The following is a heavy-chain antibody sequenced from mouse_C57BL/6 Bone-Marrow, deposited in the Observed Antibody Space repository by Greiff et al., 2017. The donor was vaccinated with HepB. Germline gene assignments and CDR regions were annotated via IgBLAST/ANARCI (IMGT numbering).Heavy chain of an antibody. D-gene: IGHD4-1*01. CDR1: GYSFTGYY. J-gene: IGHJ3*01. V-gene: IGHV1-42*01. Sequence: VQLQQSGPELVKPGASVKISCKASGYSFTGYYMNWVKQSPEKSLEWIGEINPSTGGTTYNQKFKAKATLTVDKSSSTAYMQLKSLTSEDSAVYYCARSLNWDGAYWGQGTLVTVSA. CDR2: INPSTGGT. CDR3: ARSLNWDGAY.